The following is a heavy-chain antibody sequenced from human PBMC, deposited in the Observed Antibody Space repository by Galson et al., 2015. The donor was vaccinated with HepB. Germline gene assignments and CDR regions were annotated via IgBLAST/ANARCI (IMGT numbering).Heavy chain of an antibody. V-gene: IGHV3-15*01. CDR1: GFTFSDAW. J-gene: IGHJ4*02. Sequence: SLRLSCAASGFTFSDAWMSWVRQAPGKGLEWVARIKSRRFGGKVDYGTPVKGRFTISRDDSKHTLYMLMDSLKTEDTAVYYCTTTVPPEDFLEYWGQGSLVTVSS. CDR3: TTTVPPEDFLEY. CDR2: IKSRRFGGKV. D-gene: IGHD1-14*01.